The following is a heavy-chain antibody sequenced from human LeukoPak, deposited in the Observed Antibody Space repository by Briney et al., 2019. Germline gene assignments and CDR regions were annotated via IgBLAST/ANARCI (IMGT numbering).Heavy chain of an antibody. CDR3: AKAGEVVVVAARGDY. D-gene: IGHD2-15*01. Sequence: GGSLRLSCAASGFTFSSYAMSWVRQAPGKGLEWVSVISGSGGSTYYADSVKGRFTISRDNSQNTLYLQMNSLRAEDTAVYYCAKAGEVVVVAARGDYWGQGTLVTVSS. J-gene: IGHJ4*02. V-gene: IGHV3-23*01. CDR1: GFTFSSYA. CDR2: ISGSGGST.